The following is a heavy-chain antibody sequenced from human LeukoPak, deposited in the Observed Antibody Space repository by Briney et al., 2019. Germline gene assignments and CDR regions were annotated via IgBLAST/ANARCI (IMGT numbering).Heavy chain of an antibody. CDR2: IIPILGIA. CDR3: ARDQRTRYCSGGSCYSDWFDP. D-gene: IGHD2-15*01. V-gene: IGHV1-69*04. CDR1: GGTFSSYT. Sequence: GASVKVYCKASGGTFSSYTISRVRQAPGQGLEWMGRIIPILGIANYAQKFQGRVTITADKSTSTAYMELSSLRSEDTAVYYCARDQRTRYCSGGSCYSDWFDPWGQGTLVTVSS. J-gene: IGHJ5*02.